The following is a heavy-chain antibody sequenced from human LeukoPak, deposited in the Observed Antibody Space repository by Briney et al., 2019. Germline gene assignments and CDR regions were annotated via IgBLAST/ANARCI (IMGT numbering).Heavy chain of an antibody. CDR2: ISDDGKTT. Sequence: GGSLRLSCAASGFTFSRYGTHWVRQAPGKGLEWVAVISDDGKTTYYADSVKGRFTISRENSKSTLSLQMNSLRAEDTAIYYCATYRQVLLPFESWGQGTLVTVSS. D-gene: IGHD2-8*02. CDR3: ATYRQVLLPFES. CDR1: GFTFSRYG. J-gene: IGHJ4*02. V-gene: IGHV3-30*03.